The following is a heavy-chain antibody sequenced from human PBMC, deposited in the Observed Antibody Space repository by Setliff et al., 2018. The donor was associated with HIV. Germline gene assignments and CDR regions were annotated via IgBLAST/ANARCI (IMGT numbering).Heavy chain of an antibody. Sequence: ASVKVSCKASGYTFTGYYMHWVRQAPGQGLEWMGWINPNNGGTSYAQKFQGRVTMTRDTSISTAYLELSRLRSDDTAVYYCARDPPYSTSSSNWFDPWGQGTLVTVSS. CDR1: GYTFTGYY. D-gene: IGHD6-6*01. J-gene: IGHJ5*02. V-gene: IGHV1-2*02. CDR3: ARDPPYSTSSSNWFDP. CDR2: INPNNGGT.